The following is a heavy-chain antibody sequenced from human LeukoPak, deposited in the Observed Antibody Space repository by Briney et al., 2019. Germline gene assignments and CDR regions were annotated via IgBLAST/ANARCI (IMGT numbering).Heavy chain of an antibody. V-gene: IGHV3-23*01. D-gene: IGHD5-18*01. CDR2: ITGGGETT. CDR1: GFTFSNYA. Sequence: GGSLRLSCAASGFTFSNYAMSWVRQAPGKGLEWVSAITGGGETTYYADSVKGRFTISRDNSKNTLYLQMSSLRAEDTAMYYCARDRGYSQDYWGQGTLVTVSS. J-gene: IGHJ4*02. CDR3: ARDRGYSQDY.